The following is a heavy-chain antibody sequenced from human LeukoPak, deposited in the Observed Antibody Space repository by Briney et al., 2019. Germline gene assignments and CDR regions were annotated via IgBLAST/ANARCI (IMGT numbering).Heavy chain of an antibody. CDR2: IGTTSTI. CDR3: ARRGVDSYYYYMDV. CDR1: GFTFSSYA. Sequence: PGRSLRLSCAASGFTFSSYAMHWVRQSPEKGLEWIAFIGTTSTIYYADSVKGRFTISRDNAKNSLYLQMNNLTVEDTAVYYCARRGVDSYYYYMDVWGKGTTVIVSS. D-gene: IGHD2-8*01. J-gene: IGHJ6*03. V-gene: IGHV3-48*01.